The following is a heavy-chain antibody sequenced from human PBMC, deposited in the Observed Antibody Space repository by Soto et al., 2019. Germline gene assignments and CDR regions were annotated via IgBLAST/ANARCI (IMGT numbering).Heavy chain of an antibody. V-gene: IGHV3-48*02. CDR1: GFTFSSYS. J-gene: IGHJ4*02. D-gene: IGHD3-10*01. Sequence: GGSLRLSCAASGFTFSSYSMNWVRQAPGKGLEWVSYISSSSSTIYYADSVKGRFTISRDNAKNSLYLQMNSLRDEDTAVYYCARDQGPLLWLGEFASDYWGQGTLVTVSS. CDR2: ISSSSSTI. CDR3: ARDQGPLLWLGEFASDY.